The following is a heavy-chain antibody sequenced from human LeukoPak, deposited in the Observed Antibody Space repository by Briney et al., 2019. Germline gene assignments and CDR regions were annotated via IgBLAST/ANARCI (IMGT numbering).Heavy chain of an antibody. CDR1: GFTFSSYW. Sequence: GGSLRLSCAASGFTFSSYWMHWVRQAPGKGLVWVSRINSDGSSTCYADSVKGRFTISRDNAKNTLYLQMNSLRAEDTAVYYCARDTTIVVVPAAIGDFDYWGQGTLVTVSS. D-gene: IGHD2-2*02. CDR3: ARDTTIVVVPAAIGDFDY. CDR2: INSDGSST. V-gene: IGHV3-74*01. J-gene: IGHJ4*02.